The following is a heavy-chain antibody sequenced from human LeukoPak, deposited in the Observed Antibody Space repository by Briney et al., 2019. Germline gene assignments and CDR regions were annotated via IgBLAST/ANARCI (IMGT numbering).Heavy chain of an antibody. D-gene: IGHD5-24*01. CDR2: IIPIFGTA. CDR1: GYSFTSYW. J-gene: IGHJ4*02. CDR3: ARGRDHFDY. Sequence: KISCKGSGYSFTSYWISWVRQAPGQGLEWMGGIIPIFGTANYAQKFQGRVTITADESTSTAYMELSSLRSEDTAVYYCARGRDHFDYWGQGTLVTVSS. V-gene: IGHV1-69*01.